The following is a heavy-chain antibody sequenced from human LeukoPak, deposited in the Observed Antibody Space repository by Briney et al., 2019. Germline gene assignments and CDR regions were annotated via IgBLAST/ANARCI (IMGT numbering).Heavy chain of an antibody. J-gene: IGHJ4*02. CDR3: ARDVWGDRDGFFDN. CDR1: GFSFTSYW. V-gene: IGHV3-74*01. CDR2: INSAGSSA. Sequence: TGGSLRLSCAASGFSFTSYWVHWVRHVPGKGLMWVARINSAGSSASYGGSVQGRFTISRDNAKNTLYLQMSSLRVEDTGVYYCARDVWGDRDGFFDNWGQGTLVTVAS. D-gene: IGHD5-24*01.